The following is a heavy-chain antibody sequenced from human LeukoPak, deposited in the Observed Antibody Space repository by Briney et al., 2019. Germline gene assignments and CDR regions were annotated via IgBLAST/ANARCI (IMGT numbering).Heavy chain of an antibody. J-gene: IGHJ6*03. CDR1: GYKLTSHG. D-gene: IGHD1-26*01. CDR2: IGPYNGNT. V-gene: IGHV1-18*01. Sequence: GASVKVSCKSSGYKLTSHGISWVRQAPGPGLEWVGWIGPYNGNTKYAQKFQGRVTVTTDTSTSTAYMELRSLRSDDTAVYFCARAVLGGPTVYYNYYHMDVWGKGTTVTVSS. CDR3: ARAVLGGPTVYYNYYHMDV.